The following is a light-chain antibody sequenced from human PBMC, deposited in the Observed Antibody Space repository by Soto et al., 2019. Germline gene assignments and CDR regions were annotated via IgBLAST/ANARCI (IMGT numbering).Light chain of an antibody. V-gene: IGKV3-11*01. CDR2: DAS. Sequence: EIVLTQSPATLSLSPGDSATLSCRASQSVGSYLAWYQQKPGQAPRLLIYDASNRATGIPARFSGSGSGTDFTLTINSLQPEDFATYYCQQAASFPITFGQGTRLEIK. CDR3: QQAASFPIT. J-gene: IGKJ5*01. CDR1: QSVGSY.